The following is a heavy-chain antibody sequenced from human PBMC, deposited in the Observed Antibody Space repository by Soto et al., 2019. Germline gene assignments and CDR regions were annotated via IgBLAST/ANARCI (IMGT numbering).Heavy chain of an antibody. D-gene: IGHD4-17*01. J-gene: IGHJ5*02. V-gene: IGHV3-20*01. CDR2: INWNGGST. CDR3: ARGAYGDYQARYNWFDP. Sequence: EVQLVESGGGVVRPGGSLRLSCAASGFTFDDYGMSWVRQAPGKGLEWVSGINWNGGSTGYADSVKGRFTISRDNAKNSLYLQMNSLRAEDTALYHCARGAYGDYQARYNWFDPWGQGTLVTVSS. CDR1: GFTFDDYG.